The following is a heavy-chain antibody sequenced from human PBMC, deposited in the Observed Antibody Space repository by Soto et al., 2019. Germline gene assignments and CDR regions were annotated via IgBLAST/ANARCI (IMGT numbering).Heavy chain of an antibody. J-gene: IGHJ4*02. V-gene: IGHV3-11*06. CDR1: GFTFRDYY. CDR2: ISSGSSYT. D-gene: IGHD3-22*01. Sequence: LRLSCAASGFTFRDYYVDWIRQAPGKGLEWVSDISSGSSYTNYADSVKGRFTISRDNAKNSLFLQMSGLRAEDTAVYYCARANYYDSSGLHYWGQGTLVTVSS. CDR3: ARANYYDSSGLHY.